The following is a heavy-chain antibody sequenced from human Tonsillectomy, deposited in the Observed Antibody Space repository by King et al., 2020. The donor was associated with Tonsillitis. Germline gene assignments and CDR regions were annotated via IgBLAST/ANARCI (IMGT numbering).Heavy chain of an antibody. V-gene: IGHV1-2*02. CDR1: GYTFVEYY. J-gene: IGHJ4*02. CDR2: IIPHSGGT. CDR3: TRETLAFDS. Sequence: QLVQSGAEVKKPGASVKVSCNASGYTFVEYYIHCVRQAPGEGREWLGWIIPHSGGTNFAQKFQGRVTMTRDTSINTAYMELSGLTSDDTAMYYCTRETLAFDSWGQGTLVTVSS.